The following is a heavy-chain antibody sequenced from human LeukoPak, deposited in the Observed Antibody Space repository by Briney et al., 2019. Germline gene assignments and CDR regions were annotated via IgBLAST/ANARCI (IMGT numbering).Heavy chain of an antibody. J-gene: IGHJ5*02. CDR3: ARGTGWAIFGLQRVSYWFDP. CDR2: MNPNSGNT. V-gene: IGHV1-8*01. D-gene: IGHD3/OR15-3a*01. CDR1: GYTFTSYD. Sequence: GASVKVSCKASGYTFTSYDINWVRQATGQGLEWMGWMNPNSGNTGYAQKFQGRVTMTRNTSISTAYMELSSLRSEDTAVYYCARGTGWAIFGLQRVSYWFDPWGQGTLVTVSS.